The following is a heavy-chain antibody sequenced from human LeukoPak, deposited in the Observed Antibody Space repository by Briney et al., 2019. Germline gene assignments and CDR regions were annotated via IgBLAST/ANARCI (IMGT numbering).Heavy chain of an antibody. CDR2: TYHRSKWYN. V-gene: IGHV6-1*01. Sequence: SQTLSLTCAISGDSVSSNSGAWTWIRQSPSRGLEWLGRTYHRSKWYNDYATSVKSRITINPDTSKNQFSLQLNSVTPEDTAVHYCAGSASTLKYWGQGALVTVSS. D-gene: IGHD6-19*01. CDR1: GDSVSSNSGA. J-gene: IGHJ4*02. CDR3: AGSASTLKY.